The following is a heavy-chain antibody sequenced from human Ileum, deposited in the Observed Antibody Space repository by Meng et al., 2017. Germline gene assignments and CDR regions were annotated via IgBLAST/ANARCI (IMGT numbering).Heavy chain of an antibody. CDR2: IYLAGSP. CDR1: GGSISSSCY. Sequence: QGQLPASGPGLVAPSWTLSLTCTVSGGSISSSCYWSWVRQSPGKGLEWIGQIYLAGSPTYIPSLESRVTISVDKSKNQFSLRLTSVTAADTAIFYCVRHGGKYFDSWGQGTLVTVSS. CDR3: VRHGGKYFDS. V-gene: IGHV4-4*02. J-gene: IGHJ4*02. D-gene: IGHD2-15*01.